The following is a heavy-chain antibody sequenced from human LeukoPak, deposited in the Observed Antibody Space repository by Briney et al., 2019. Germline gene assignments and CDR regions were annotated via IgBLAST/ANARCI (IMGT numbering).Heavy chain of an antibody. CDR2: IIPIFGTA. Sequence: ASVKVSCKASGGTISSYAISWVRQAPGQGLEWMGGIIPIFGTANYAQKFQGRVTITAEKSPSTAYLELSSLRSEDTAVYYCARAPRYYYYYYMDVWGKGTTVTVSS. V-gene: IGHV1-69*06. CDR1: GGTISSYA. CDR3: ARAPRYYYYYYMDV. J-gene: IGHJ6*03.